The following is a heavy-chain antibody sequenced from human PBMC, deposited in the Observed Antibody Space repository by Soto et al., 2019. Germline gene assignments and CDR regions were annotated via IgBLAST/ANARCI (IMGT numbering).Heavy chain of an antibody. CDR2: SIPIFGTA. D-gene: IGHD5-12*01. V-gene: IGHV1-69*01. Sequence: QVQLVQSGAEVKKPGSSVKVSCKASGGTFNNYPITWVRQAPGQGLEWMGGSIPIFGTANYAQKFQGRVTITVDESTSTAYMELSSLRSEDTAVYYCARGRGYSGYDHYYYFDMDVWGQGTTVTVSS. J-gene: IGHJ6*02. CDR1: GGTFNNYP. CDR3: ARGRGYSGYDHYYYFDMDV.